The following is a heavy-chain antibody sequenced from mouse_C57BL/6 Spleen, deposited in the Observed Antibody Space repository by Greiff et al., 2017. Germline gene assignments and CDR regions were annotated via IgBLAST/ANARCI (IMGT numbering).Heavy chain of an antibody. V-gene: IGHV5-17*01. CDR1: GFTFSDYG. CDR3: ASFYYGSSYAMDY. D-gene: IGHD1-1*01. Sequence: EVQGVESGGGLVKPGGSLKLSCAASGFTFSDYGMHWVRQAPETGLEWVAYISSGSSTIYYADTVKGRFTISRDNAKNTLFLQMTSLRSEDTAMYYCASFYYGSSYAMDYWGQGTSVTVSS. J-gene: IGHJ4*01. CDR2: ISSGSSTI.